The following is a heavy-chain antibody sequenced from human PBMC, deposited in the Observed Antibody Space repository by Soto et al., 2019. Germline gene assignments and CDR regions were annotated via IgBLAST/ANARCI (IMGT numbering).Heavy chain of an antibody. D-gene: IGHD2-15*01. CDR2: IYYSGST. CDR3: ARTQRVAAMDAEYFQH. V-gene: IGHV4-31*03. CDR1: GGSISSGGYY. Sequence: QVQLQESGPGLVKPSQTLSLTCTVSGGSISSGGYYWSWIRQHPGKGLEWIGCIYYSGSTYYNPSLKSRVTISVDTSKNQFSLKLSSVTAADTAVYYCARTQRVAAMDAEYFQHWGQGTLVTVSS. J-gene: IGHJ1*01.